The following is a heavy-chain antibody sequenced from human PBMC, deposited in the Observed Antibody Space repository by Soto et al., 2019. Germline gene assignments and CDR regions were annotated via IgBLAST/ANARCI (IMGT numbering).Heavy chain of an antibody. CDR1: GFTFSGSP. CDR3: TRAQTRECSSGTCYDANWFDP. CDR2: MRSKANSFAT. V-gene: IGHV3-73*01. D-gene: IGHD2-15*01. Sequence: GGSLRLPCAASGFTFSGSPIHWVRQASGKGLEWVARMRSKANSFATTYAASVKGRFTISRDDSKNTAYLQMDSLKDEDTAVYYCTRAQTRECSSGTCYDANWFDPWGQAILGTVSS. J-gene: IGHJ5*02.